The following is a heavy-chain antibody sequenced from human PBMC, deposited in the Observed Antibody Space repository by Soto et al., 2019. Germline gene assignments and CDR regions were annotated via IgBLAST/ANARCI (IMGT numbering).Heavy chain of an antibody. CDR2: IIPIFGTA. Sequence: QVQLVQSGAEVKKPGSSVKVSCKASGGTFSSYAISWVRQAPGQGLEWMGGIIPIFGTANYAQKFQGRVTITADESTSTAYMELSSLRSEYTVVYYCARGEASGSGWAIIDYWGQGTLVTVSS. CDR3: ARGEASGSGWAIIDY. CDR1: GGTFSSYA. V-gene: IGHV1-69*12. D-gene: IGHD3-22*01. J-gene: IGHJ4*02.